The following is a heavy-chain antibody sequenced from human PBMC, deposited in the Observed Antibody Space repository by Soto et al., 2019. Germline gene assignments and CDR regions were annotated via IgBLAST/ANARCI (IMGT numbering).Heavy chain of an antibody. Sequence: ASVKVSCKASGYTFTSYYMHWVRQAPGQGLEWMGIINPSGGSTSYAQKFQGRVTMTRDTSTSTVYMELSSLRSEDTAVYYCARGTGYDIAMVTGTDYWGQGTLVTVSS. D-gene: IGHD5-18*01. V-gene: IGHV1-46*03. J-gene: IGHJ4*02. CDR2: INPSGGST. CDR3: ARGTGYDIAMVTGTDY. CDR1: GYTFTSYY.